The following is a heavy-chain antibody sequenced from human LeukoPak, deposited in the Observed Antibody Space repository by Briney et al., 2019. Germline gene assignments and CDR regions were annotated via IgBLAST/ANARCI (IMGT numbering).Heavy chain of an antibody. CDR2: ISGSGGGT. Sequence: GGSLRLSCAASGLTFSTYAMSWVRQAPGKGLEWVSSISGSGGGTYYADSVKGRFTISRDNSKNSLFLQMNNLRAEDTAVYYCSRRGAYYFDYWGQGTLVTVSS. D-gene: IGHD1-26*01. J-gene: IGHJ4*02. CDR3: SRRGAYYFDY. CDR1: GLTFSTYA. V-gene: IGHV3-23*01.